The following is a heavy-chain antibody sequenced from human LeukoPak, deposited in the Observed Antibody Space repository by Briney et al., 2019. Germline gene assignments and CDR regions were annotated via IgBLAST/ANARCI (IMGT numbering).Heavy chain of an antibody. D-gene: IGHD3-22*01. CDR1: GFTFSSYA. V-gene: IGHV3-30*18. CDR3: AKALSYDSSGFSSGFDY. CDR2: ISYDGSNK. J-gene: IGHJ4*02. Sequence: GGSLRLSCAASGFTFSSYAMSWVCQAPGKGLEWVAVISYDGSNKYYADSVKGRFTISRDNSKNTLYLQMNSLRAEDTAVYYCAKALSYDSSGFSSGFDYWGQGTLVTVSS.